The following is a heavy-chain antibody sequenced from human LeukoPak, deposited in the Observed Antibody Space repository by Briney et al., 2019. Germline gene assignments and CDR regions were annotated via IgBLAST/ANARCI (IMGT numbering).Heavy chain of an antibody. J-gene: IGHJ1*01. V-gene: IGHV3-23*01. D-gene: IGHD6-19*01. CDR2: IIDSGGSI. CDR1: GFTFSSYA. Sequence: PGGSLRLSCAASGFTFSSYAMNWVRQAPGKGLEWVSSIIDSGGSIFYADSVKGRFTISRDNSKNTLYLQMNSLRAEDTAVYYCAKEGAYGYSSGWYYFQHWGQGTLVTVSS. CDR3: AKEGAYGYSSGWYYFQH.